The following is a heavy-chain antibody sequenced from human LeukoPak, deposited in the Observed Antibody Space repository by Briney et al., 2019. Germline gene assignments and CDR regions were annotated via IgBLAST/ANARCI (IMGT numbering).Heavy chain of an antibody. J-gene: IGHJ6*02. CDR3: ARDVEGITIFGVVNYAMDV. Sequence: PGGSLRLSCAASGFTVSSNYMSWVRQAPGQGLEWFSLIYSGGSTYYADSVKGRFSISRDNSKNTLYLQMNSLRAEDTAVYYCARDVEGITIFGVVNYAMDVWGQGTTVTVSS. D-gene: IGHD3-3*01. CDR2: IYSGGST. V-gene: IGHV3-66*01. CDR1: GFTVSSNY.